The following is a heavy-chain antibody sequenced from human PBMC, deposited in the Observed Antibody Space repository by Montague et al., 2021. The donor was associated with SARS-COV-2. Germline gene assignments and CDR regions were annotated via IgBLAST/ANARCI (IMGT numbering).Heavy chain of an antibody. CDR1: GDSISTSTW. Sequence: SETLSLTCRVSGDSISTSTWWTWVRQTPGKGLEWIGEIFHSETINYNPSLKSRVSISVDKSNNQFSLRLSSLIAADTAVYYCATLSRRTAAGTRDYFGLDVWGQGTTVVVSS. J-gene: IGHJ6*02. V-gene: IGHV4-4*02. CDR2: IFHSETI. D-gene: IGHD6-13*01. CDR3: ATLSRRTAAGTRDYFGLDV.